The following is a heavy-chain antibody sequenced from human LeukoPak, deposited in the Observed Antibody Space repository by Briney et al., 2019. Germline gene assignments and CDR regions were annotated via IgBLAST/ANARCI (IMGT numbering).Heavy chain of an antibody. CDR3: AKEFREIVVVTPLDY. V-gene: IGHV3-30*18. Sequence: PGRSLRLSCAASGFTFSSYGMHWVRQAPCKGLEWVAVISYDGSNKYYADSVKGRFTISRDNSKNTLYLQMNSLRAEDTAVYYCAKEFREIVVVTPLDYWGQGTLVTVSS. CDR1: GFTFSSYG. D-gene: IGHD3-22*01. CDR2: ISYDGSNK. J-gene: IGHJ4*02.